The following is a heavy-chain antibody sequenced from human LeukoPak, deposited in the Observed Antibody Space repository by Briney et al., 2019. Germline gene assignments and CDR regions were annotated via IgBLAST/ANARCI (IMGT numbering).Heavy chain of an antibody. Sequence: GGSLRLSCAASGFTFSSYGMSWVRQAPGKGLQWVSVIIDSGVSTCYADSVKGRFTISRDNSKNTLYLQMNSLRAEDTAVYYCAKGYGSGSLPFDYWGQGILVTVSS. CDR3: AKGYGSGSLPFDY. CDR2: IIDSGVST. V-gene: IGHV3-23*01. CDR1: GFTFSSYG. J-gene: IGHJ4*02. D-gene: IGHD3-10*01.